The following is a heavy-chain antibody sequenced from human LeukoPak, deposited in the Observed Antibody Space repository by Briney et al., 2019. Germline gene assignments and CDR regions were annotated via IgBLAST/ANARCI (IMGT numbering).Heavy chain of an antibody. CDR2: IGKDGSDK. Sequence: GGSLRLSCEASGFTFSNYWMSWVRQAPGKGPEWMADIGKDGSDKYYVDSVKGRFTISRDNAKNLLYLQMNSLRADDTALYYCARDMGRSDTSDWYFDLWGRGTLVTVSS. V-gene: IGHV3-7*01. J-gene: IGHJ2*01. D-gene: IGHD1-26*01. CDR3: ARDMGRSDTSDWYFDL. CDR1: GFTFSNYW.